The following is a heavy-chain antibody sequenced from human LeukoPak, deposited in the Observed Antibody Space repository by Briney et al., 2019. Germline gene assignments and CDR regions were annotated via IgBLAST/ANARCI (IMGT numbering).Heavy chain of an antibody. D-gene: IGHD6-19*01. Sequence: QSGGSLRLSCAASGFTFSSYAMSWVRQAPGKGLEWVSAISGSGGSTYYADPVKGRFTISRDNSKNTLYLQMNSLRAEDTAVYYCAKDSAGYSSGWYPLWGQGTLVTVSS. CDR2: ISGSGGST. CDR3: AKDSAGYSSGWYPL. J-gene: IGHJ4*02. CDR1: GFTFSSYA. V-gene: IGHV3-23*01.